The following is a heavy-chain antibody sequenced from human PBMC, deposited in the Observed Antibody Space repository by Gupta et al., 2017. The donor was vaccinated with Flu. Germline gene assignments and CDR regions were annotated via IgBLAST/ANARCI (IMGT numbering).Heavy chain of an antibody. V-gene: IGHV4-34*01. CDR1: GGSFSGYY. CDR3: AREAGAARLSDY. Sequence: QVQLQQWGAGLLKPSETLSLTCAVYGGSFSGYYWSWIRQPPGKGLEWIGEINHSGSTNYNPSLKSRVTISVDTSKNQFSLKLSSVTAADTAVYYCAREAGAARLSDYWGQGTLVTVSS. J-gene: IGHJ4*02. CDR2: INHSGST. D-gene: IGHD6-6*01.